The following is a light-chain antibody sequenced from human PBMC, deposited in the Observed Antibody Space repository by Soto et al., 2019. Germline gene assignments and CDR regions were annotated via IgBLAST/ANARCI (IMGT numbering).Light chain of an antibody. CDR1: TNDLGSYDL. Sequence: QSVLTQPASVSGSPGQSITISCTGTTNDLGSYDLVSWYQQHPGKAPKLMIYEGSKRPSGVSDRFSGFKSAYTAYLTISGLQADDEAQYYCSSYAGSSTWVFGGGTKLTVL. V-gene: IGLV2-23*01. CDR2: EGS. J-gene: IGLJ3*02. CDR3: SSYAGSSTWV.